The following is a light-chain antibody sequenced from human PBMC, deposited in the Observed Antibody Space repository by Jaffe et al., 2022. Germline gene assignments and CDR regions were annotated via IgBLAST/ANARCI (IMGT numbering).Light chain of an antibody. J-gene: IGLJ2*01. Sequence: SSELTQDPAVSVALGQTVRITCQGDSLRSYYASWYQQKPGQAPVLVIYGKSQRPSGIPDRFSGSSSGNTASLTITGAQAEDEADYYCNCRDRGVDQVFGGGTKLTVL. V-gene: IGLV3-19*01. CDR1: SLRSYY. CDR2: GKS. CDR3: NCRDRGVDQV.